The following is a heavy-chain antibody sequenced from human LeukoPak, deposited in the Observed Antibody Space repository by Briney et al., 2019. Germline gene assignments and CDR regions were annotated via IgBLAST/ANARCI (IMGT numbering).Heavy chain of an antibody. CDR1: GYTFVNYF. D-gene: IGHD6-19*01. Sequence: ASVKVSCKASGYTFVNYFMHWVRQAPGQGLEWMGIVDPSDGSTKYPQKFQGRVTITRDMSKSTVYMELNSLTSEDTAVYYCAREGSYSSGWHGAADYWVQGTLVTVSS. CDR3: AREGSYSSGWHGAADY. CDR2: VDPSDGST. J-gene: IGHJ4*02. V-gene: IGHV1-46*01.